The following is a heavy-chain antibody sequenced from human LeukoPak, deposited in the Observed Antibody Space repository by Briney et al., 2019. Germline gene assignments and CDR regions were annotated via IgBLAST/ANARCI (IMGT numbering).Heavy chain of an antibody. CDR1: GGTFSSYA. CDR2: IIPIFGTA. V-gene: IGHV1-69*13. Sequence: GASVKVSCKASGGTFSSYAISWVRQAPGQGLEWMGGIIPIFGTANYAQKFQGRVTITADESTSTAYMELSSLRSEDTAVYYCARDLHSSSWHTEVCWGQGTLVTVSS. CDR3: ARDLHSSSWHTEVC. D-gene: IGHD6-13*01. J-gene: IGHJ4*02.